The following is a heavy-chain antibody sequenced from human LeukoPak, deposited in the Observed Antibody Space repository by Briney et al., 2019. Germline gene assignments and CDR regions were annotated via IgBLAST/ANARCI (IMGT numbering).Heavy chain of an antibody. Sequence: PGGSLRLSCASSGFTFNYYWMTWVRQAPGKGLEWVANIKQDGSEKYYVDSVKGRFTISRDNSKNTLYLQMNSLRAEDTAVYYCAKGSRSVWDAARDGAFDYWGQGTLVTVSS. V-gene: IGHV3-7*02. CDR1: GFTFNYYW. D-gene: IGHD4-17*01. J-gene: IGHJ4*02. CDR3: AKGSRSVWDAARDGAFDY. CDR2: IKQDGSEK.